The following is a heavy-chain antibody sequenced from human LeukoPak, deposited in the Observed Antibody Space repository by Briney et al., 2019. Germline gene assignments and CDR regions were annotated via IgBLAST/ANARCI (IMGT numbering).Heavy chain of an antibody. CDR1: SYSISSGYY. J-gene: IGHJ4*02. D-gene: IGHD1-20*01. CDR3: ARGSCGLTGTFFRY. V-gene: IGHV4-38-2*02. CDR2: IYHSGST. Sequence: SETLSLTCTVSSYSISSGYYWGWIRQPPGKGLEWIGKIYHSGSTYYSPSLKSRVTISVDTSKSQYSLKLSSVTAADTAVYYCARGSCGLTGTFFRYWGQGALVTVSS.